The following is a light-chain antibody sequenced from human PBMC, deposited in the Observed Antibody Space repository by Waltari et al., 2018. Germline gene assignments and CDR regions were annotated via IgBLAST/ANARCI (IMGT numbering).Light chain of an antibody. J-gene: IGKJ1*01. V-gene: IGKV3-15*01. CDR1: QSVSSD. CDR2: GAS. CDR3: QQSKTWLWT. Sequence: IVMTQSPATLSVSPGARVPLSCRASQSVSSDLAWYQQKPGQASRLLIYGASTRATGIPARFSGSGSGTEFTLTISSMQSEDVAIYYCQQSKTWLWTFGQGTKVEIK.